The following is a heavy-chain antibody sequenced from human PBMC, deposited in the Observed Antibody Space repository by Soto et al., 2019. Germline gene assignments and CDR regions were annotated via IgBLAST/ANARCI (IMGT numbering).Heavy chain of an antibody. Sequence: QVQLVQSGTEVKKPGSSVKVSCKASGGTFSTLAVSWVRQAPGQGLEWMGGIIPIFGRPVYAQKFQGRVTITADESTSIVYMELSSLSSEDTAVYYCARAPYEDYAALDPNYFDSWGQGTLVTVSS. CDR3: ARAPYEDYAALDPNYFDS. CDR2: IIPIFGRP. CDR1: GGTFSTLA. J-gene: IGHJ4*02. V-gene: IGHV1-69*01. D-gene: IGHD4-17*01.